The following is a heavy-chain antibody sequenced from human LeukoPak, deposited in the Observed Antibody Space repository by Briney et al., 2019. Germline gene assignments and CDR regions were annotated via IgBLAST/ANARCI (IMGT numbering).Heavy chain of an antibody. CDR1: GFTFSSYS. J-gene: IGHJ4*02. CDR2: ISSSSSTI. CDR3: ARVRWYSSGWYGSAFFDY. D-gene: IGHD6-19*01. V-gene: IGHV3-48*01. Sequence: GGSLRLSCAASGFTFSSYSMNWVRQAPGKGLGWVSYISSSSSTIYYADSVKGRFTISRDNAKNSLYLQMNSLRAEDTAVYYCARVRWYSSGWYGSAFFDYWGQGTLVTVSS.